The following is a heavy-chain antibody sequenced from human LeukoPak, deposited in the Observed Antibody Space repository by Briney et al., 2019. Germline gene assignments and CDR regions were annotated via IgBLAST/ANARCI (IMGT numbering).Heavy chain of an antibody. D-gene: IGHD4-11*01. CDR3: AREYSNRGYYYYYMDV. CDR1: GYTFTSYG. CDR2: INPNSGGT. V-gene: IGHV1-2*02. Sequence: ASVKVSCKASGYTFTSYGISWVRQAPGQGLEWMGWINPNSGGTNYAQKFQGRVTMTRDTSISTAYMELSRLRSDDTAVYYCAREYSNRGYYYYYMDVWAKGQWSPSL. J-gene: IGHJ6*03.